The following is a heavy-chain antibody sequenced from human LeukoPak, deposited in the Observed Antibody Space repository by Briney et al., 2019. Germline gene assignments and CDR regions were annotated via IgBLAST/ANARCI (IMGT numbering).Heavy chain of an antibody. CDR3: VKDYQVGNSPAFGDY. Sequence: GGSLRLSCEASGFTFRSHAMSWVRRAPGKGLEWVSGLIENGATTYYADSVKGRFTISRDNSRNTMYLQMNSLRVEDTAVYYCVKDYQVGNSPAFGDYWGQGTLVTISS. J-gene: IGHJ4*02. CDR1: GFTFRSHA. CDR2: LIENGATT. D-gene: IGHD1-26*01. V-gene: IGHV3-23*01.